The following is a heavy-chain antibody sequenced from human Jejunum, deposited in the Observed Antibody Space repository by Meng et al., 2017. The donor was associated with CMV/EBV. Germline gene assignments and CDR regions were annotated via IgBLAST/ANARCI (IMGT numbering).Heavy chain of an antibody. CDR2: INAVNGNT. D-gene: IGHD2-8*01. Sequence: QVPLVQSGAALKKPGSSVKVSCKSSGGSVNNYAMSWVRQAPGQGLEWMGWINAVNGNTKYSQKFQGRVTITRDTSASTAYMELSSLRSEDTAVYYCARGEGYCTNGVCSPGYWGQGSLVTVSS. V-gene: IGHV1-3*01. CDR1: GGSVNNYA. J-gene: IGHJ4*02. CDR3: ARGEGYCTNGVCSPGY.